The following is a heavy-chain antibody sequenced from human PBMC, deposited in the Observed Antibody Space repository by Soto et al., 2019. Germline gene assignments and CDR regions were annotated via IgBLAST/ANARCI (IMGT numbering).Heavy chain of an antibody. J-gene: IGHJ4*02. CDR2: IIPIFGTA. CDR1: GYTFTSYA. CDR3: ARLDWGGFDY. D-gene: IGHD3-16*01. V-gene: IGHV1-69*13. Sequence: SVKVSCKASGYTFTSYAMHWVRQAPGQGLEWMGGIIPIFGTANYAQKFQGRVTITADESTSTAYMELSSLRSEDTAVYYCARLDWGGFDYWGQGTLVTVSS.